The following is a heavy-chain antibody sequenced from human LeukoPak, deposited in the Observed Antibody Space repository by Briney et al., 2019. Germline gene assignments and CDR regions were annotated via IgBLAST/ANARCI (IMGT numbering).Heavy chain of an antibody. V-gene: IGHV3-21*01. D-gene: IGHD5-24*01. J-gene: IGHJ5*02. Sequence: GWSLTLSCAASGFTFSSYGMNWVRQAPGKGLEWVSSISSSSSYIYYADSVKGRFTISRDNAKNSLYLQMNSLRAEDTAVYYCARDGSVQEMATIPYETWGQGTLVTVSS. CDR3: ARDGSVQEMATIPYET. CDR1: GFTFSSYG. CDR2: ISSSSSYI.